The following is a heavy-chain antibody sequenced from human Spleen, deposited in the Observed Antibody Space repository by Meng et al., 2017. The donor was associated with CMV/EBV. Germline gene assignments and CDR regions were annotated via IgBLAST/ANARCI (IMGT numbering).Heavy chain of an antibody. Sequence: GGTCSGKAISWVRQARGQELEWWGGLHPISDRSNYGKKFQTRIAMTLDESTTTAYMDLFSLGPDDTAVYCCATSGLGYGGNMEFDQWGQGSLVTVSS. CDR1: GGTCSGKA. V-gene: IGHV1-69*01. J-gene: IGHJ4*02. CDR2: LHPISDRS. CDR3: ATSGLGYGGNMEFDQ. D-gene: IGHD4-23*01.